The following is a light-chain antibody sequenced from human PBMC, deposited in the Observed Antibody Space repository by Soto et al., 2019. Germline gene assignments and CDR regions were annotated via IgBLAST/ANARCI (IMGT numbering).Light chain of an antibody. Sequence: DMQMTQSPSSLSASVGDRVTITCRASQGIRNDLSWYQQKPGEAPKCLVYVASSLDGGVPARFSGSGSGTEFTLTISSLQPEDFATYYCQQSYSTPLTFGRGTKVDIK. J-gene: IGKJ4*01. CDR1: QGIRND. V-gene: IGKV1-17*01. CDR2: VAS. CDR3: QQSYSTPLT.